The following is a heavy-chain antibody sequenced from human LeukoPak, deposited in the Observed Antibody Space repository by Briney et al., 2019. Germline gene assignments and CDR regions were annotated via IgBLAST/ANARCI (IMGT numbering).Heavy chain of an antibody. CDR3: ARLTYYYDSSGSTNWFDP. V-gene: IGHV3-21*01. D-gene: IGHD3-22*01. Sequence: GGSLRLSCAASGFTFSSYSMNWVRQAPGKGLEWVSSISSSSRYIYYADSVKGRFPIPRDNAKNSLYLQMNGLRAEDTAVYYCARLTYYYDSSGSTNWFDPWGQGTLVTVSS. J-gene: IGHJ5*02. CDR2: ISSSSRYI. CDR1: GFTFSSYS.